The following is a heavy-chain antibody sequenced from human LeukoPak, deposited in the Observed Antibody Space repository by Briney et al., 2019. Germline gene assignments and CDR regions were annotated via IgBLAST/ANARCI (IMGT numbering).Heavy chain of an antibody. CDR1: GFTFDDYG. Sequence: PGGSLRLSCAASGFTFDDYGMSWVRQAPGKGLEWVSGINWNGGSTGYADSVKGRFTISRDNAKNSLYLQMNSLKTEDTAVYYCIGSSSSSEYYYYMDVWGKGTTVTVSS. J-gene: IGHJ6*03. CDR2: INWNGGST. V-gene: IGHV3-20*04. D-gene: IGHD6-6*01. CDR3: IGSSSSSEYYYYMDV.